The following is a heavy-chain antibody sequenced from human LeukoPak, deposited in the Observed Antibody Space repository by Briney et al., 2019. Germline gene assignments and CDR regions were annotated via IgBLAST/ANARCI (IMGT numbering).Heavy chain of an antibody. CDR2: IYSTGKN. J-gene: IGHJ4*02. CDR3: VRRDTGWNYFDY. D-gene: IGHD6-19*01. V-gene: IGHV4-4*08. CDR1: GGSINSHY. Sequence: SETLSLTCAVSGGSINSHYWGWIRQPPGKGLQWIGDIYSTGKNNYNPSLKSRVTISLDTSKSHLSLNLTSVLAADTAIYYCVRRDTGWNYFDYWGQGILVTVSS.